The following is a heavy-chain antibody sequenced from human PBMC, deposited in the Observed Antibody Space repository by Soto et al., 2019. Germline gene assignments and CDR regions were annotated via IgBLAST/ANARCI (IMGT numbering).Heavy chain of an antibody. CDR2: IYYSGST. D-gene: IGHD2-21*02. V-gene: IGHV4-31*03. Sequence: SETLSLTCTVSGGSISSGGYYWSWIRQHPGKGLEWIGYIYYSGSTYYNPSLKSRVTISVDTSKNQFSLKLSSVTAADTAVYYCARGPGQYRGGDCPNHDAFDIWGQGTMVTV. J-gene: IGHJ3*02. CDR1: GGSISSGGYY. CDR3: ARGPGQYRGGDCPNHDAFDI.